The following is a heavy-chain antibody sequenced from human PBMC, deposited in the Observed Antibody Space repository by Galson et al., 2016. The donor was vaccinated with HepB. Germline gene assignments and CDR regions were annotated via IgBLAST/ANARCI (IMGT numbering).Heavy chain of an antibody. Sequence: LSLPCAVSGDSNSESWWSWLRQPPGQGLEWIGYIYDSGGTKYNPSLKNRVTISLDTSKNQFSLKLRSVTAADTAVYYCVRDNDSTSYYYYGMDVWGQGITVTVSS. CDR2: IYDSGGT. D-gene: IGHD2-2*01. CDR3: VRDNDSTSYYYYGMDV. J-gene: IGHJ6*02. V-gene: IGHV4-59*01. CDR1: GDSNSESW.